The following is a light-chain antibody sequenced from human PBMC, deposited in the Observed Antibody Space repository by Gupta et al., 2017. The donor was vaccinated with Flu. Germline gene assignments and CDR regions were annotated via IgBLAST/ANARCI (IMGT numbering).Light chain of an antibody. CDR1: SSNIGINH. Sequence: QPVLTQPPSVSAAPGQKVTISCSGSSSNIGINHVSWYQVHPATAPKLLIYDNDKRPSGIPDRFSGSKSGTSATLDITGLQTGDEADYYCGTWDNSLSVVVFGGGTKVAV. V-gene: IGLV1-51*01. J-gene: IGLJ2*01. CDR2: DND. CDR3: GTWDNSLSVVV.